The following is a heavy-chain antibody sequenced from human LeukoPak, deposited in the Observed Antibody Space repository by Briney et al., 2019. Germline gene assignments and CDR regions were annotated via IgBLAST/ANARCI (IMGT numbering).Heavy chain of an antibody. V-gene: IGHV1-69*02. D-gene: IGHD3-22*01. J-gene: IGHJ4*02. CDR1: GGTSSSYT. Sequence: ASVKVSCKASGGTSSSYTISWVRQAPGQGLEWMGRIIPILGIANYAQKFQGRVTITADKSTSTAYMELSSLRSEDTAVYYCARMHYYDSSDYYFDYWGQGTLVTVSS. CDR3: ARMHYYDSSDYYFDY. CDR2: IIPILGIA.